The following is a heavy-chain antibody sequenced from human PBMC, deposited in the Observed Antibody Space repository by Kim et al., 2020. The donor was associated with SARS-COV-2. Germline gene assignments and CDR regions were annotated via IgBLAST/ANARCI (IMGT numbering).Heavy chain of an antibody. Sequence: GGSLRLSCAASGFTFSGSAVHWVRQASGKGLEWVGRIKRKGNAYATAYAASVEGRFTISRDDSENMAYLQMNSLTTEDTAVYYCTNGYCSSTACYPKFDPWGQGTLVTVSS. V-gene: IGHV3-73*01. CDR1: GFTFSGSA. D-gene: IGHD2-2*01. J-gene: IGHJ5*02. CDR2: IKRKGNAYAT. CDR3: TNGYCSSTACYPKFDP.